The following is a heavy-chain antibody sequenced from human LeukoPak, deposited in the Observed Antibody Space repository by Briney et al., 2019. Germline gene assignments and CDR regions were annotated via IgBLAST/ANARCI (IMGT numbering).Heavy chain of an antibody. Sequence: SETLSLTCTVSGGSINSGGYCWSWIRQHPGKGLEWVGYIYYSGSTYYNPSLKSRFTMAVDTSKNQFSLKLSSVTAADTAVYYCAREGGSYYSYHWYFDLWGRGTLVTVSS. CDR2: IYYSGST. CDR1: GGSINSGGYC. D-gene: IGHD1-26*01. CDR3: AREGGSYYSYHWYFDL. V-gene: IGHV4-31*03. J-gene: IGHJ2*01.